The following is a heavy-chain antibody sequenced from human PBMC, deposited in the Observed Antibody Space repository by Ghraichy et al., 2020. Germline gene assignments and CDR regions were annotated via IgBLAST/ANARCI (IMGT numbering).Heavy chain of an antibody. J-gene: IGHJ6*03. CDR1: GFTFSSYA. D-gene: IGHD3/OR15-3a*01. Sequence: GESLNISCAASGFTFSSYAMSWVRQAPGKGLEWVSAISGSGGSTYYADSVKGRFTISRDNSKNTLYLQMNSLRAEDTAVYYCAKDLEVGGGLGYYYYMDVWGKGTTVTVSS. V-gene: IGHV3-23*01. CDR3: AKDLEVGGGLGYYYYMDV. CDR2: ISGSGGST.